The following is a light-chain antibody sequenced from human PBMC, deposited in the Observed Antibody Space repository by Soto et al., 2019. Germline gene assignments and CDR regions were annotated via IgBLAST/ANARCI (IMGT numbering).Light chain of an antibody. CDR2: GAS. CDR3: QKYDSAPWT. Sequence: ERVMTQSPATLSVSPGERTTLSCRASQTVTSNLAWYQHKPGRAPRLLIYGASTRATGIPARFSGSGSGTEFTLTISSLHSEDFAVYYCQKYDSAPWTFGQGTKVEIK. J-gene: IGKJ1*01. V-gene: IGKV3-15*01. CDR1: QTVTSN.